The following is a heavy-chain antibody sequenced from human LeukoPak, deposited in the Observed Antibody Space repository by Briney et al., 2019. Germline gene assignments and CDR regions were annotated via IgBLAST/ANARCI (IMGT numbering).Heavy chain of an antibody. J-gene: IGHJ4*02. CDR1: GFTFSDYY. V-gene: IGHV3-11*01. CDR2: ISNSGRLI. Sequence: PGGSLTLSCSASGFTFSDYYMSWVRQAPGKGLEWFSYISNSGRLIDYTDHVKGRFTISRDNAKNSLYLQMNNLRSEDTAVYYCAGGVQGAGPCDYWGQGTRVSVFS. D-gene: IGHD3-16*01. CDR3: AGGVQGAGPCDY.